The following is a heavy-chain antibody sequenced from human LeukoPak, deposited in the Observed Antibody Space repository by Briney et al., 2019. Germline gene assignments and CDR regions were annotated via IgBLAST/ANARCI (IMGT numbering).Heavy chain of an antibody. V-gene: IGHV3-30*03. CDR1: GFTFGNAW. J-gene: IGHJ4*02. Sequence: PGGSLRLSCAASGFTFGNAWMTWVRQAPGKGLEWVALISYDGSNKYYADSVKGRFTISRDNSKNTLYLQMNSLRAEDTAVYYCARLKAVAGMNLPTDYWGQGTLVTVSS. CDR2: ISYDGSNK. CDR3: ARLKAVAGMNLPTDY. D-gene: IGHD6-19*01.